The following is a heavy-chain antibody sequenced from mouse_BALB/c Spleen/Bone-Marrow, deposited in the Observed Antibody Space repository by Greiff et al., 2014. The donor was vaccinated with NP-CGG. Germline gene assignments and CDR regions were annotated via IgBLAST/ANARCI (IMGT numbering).Heavy chain of an antibody. CDR2: IDPYNGGT. J-gene: IGHJ3*01. Sequence: EVQLQESGPELVKPGASVKVSCKASGYAFTSYNMYWVKQSHGKSLEWIGHIDPYNGGTSYNQNFKGKATLTVDKSSSTAYMHLNSLTSEDSAVYYCAREEYGNGFAYWGQGSLVTVSA. D-gene: IGHD2-10*02. V-gene: IGHV1S135*01. CDR1: GYAFTSYN. CDR3: AREEYGNGFAY.